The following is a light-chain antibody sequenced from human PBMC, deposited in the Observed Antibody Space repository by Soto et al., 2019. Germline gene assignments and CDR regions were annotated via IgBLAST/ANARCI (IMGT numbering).Light chain of an antibody. CDR1: QSVSRN. CDR2: GAS. Sequence: EIVLTQSPGTLSLSPGERVTLSCRASQSVSRNLAWYQQKPGQAPRLLIYGASTRATGIPARFSGSGSGTEFTLTISSLQSEDFGVYYCQQYKNWPRITFGQGTRLEI. CDR3: QQYKNWPRIT. V-gene: IGKV3-15*01. J-gene: IGKJ5*01.